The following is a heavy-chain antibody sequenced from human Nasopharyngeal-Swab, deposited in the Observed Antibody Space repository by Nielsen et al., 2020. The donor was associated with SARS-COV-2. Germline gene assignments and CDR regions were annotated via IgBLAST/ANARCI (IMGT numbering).Heavy chain of an antibody. Sequence: GGSLRLSCAASVFTFNKYGLHWVRQAPGKGLEWVAGISYDGSNRYYADSVKGRFTISRDNSKNTLYLQINSLRSEDTAVYYCARLPYGDYEVGSYYYYYMDVWGKGTTVTVSS. V-gene: IGHV3-30*03. CDR3: ARLPYGDYEVGSYYYYYMDV. J-gene: IGHJ6*03. CDR1: VFTFNKYG. D-gene: IGHD4-17*01. CDR2: ISYDGSNR.